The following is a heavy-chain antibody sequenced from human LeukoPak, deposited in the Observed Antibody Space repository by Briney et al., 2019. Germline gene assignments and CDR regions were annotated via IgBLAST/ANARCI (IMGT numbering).Heavy chain of an antibody. CDR2: ISWDSHSI. J-gene: IGHJ4*02. D-gene: IGHD3-22*01. Sequence: PGGSLRLSCAASGVTFDDYAMHWVRQIPGKGLEWVSSISWDSHSIAYADSVRGRFTMSRDNAKNSLYLQMNSLRPEDTALYYCAKGLYDSTGPFDYWGQGTLVTVSS. V-gene: IGHV3-9*01. CDR1: GVTFDDYA. CDR3: AKGLYDSTGPFDY.